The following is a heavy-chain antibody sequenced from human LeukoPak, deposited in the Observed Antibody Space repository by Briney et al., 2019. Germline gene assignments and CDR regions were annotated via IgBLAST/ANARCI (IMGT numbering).Heavy chain of an antibody. CDR1: GGSINSYY. CDR2: IYYSGST. V-gene: IGHV4-59*08. CDR3: ARHAHYYDSSGYYPVDAFDI. Sequence: PSETLSLTCTVSGGSINSYYWSWIRQPPGKGLEWIGYIYYSGSTNYNPSLKSRVTISVDTSKNQFSLKLSSVTAADTAVYYCARHAHYYDSSGYYPVDAFDIWGQGTMVTVSS. J-gene: IGHJ3*02. D-gene: IGHD3-22*01.